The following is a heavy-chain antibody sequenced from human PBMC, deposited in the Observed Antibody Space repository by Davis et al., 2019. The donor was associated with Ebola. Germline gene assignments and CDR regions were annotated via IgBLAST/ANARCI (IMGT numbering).Heavy chain of an antibody. CDR2: INYSGGT. V-gene: IGHV4-34*01. Sequence: MPSETLSLTCAVYGGSFSGYYWSWIRQPPGKGLEWIGEINYSGGTNYNPSLKSRVTISVDTSKNQFSLKLSSVTAADTAVYYCARGRGCSGGSCYYYYGMDVWGQGTTVTVSS. CDR1: GGSFSGYY. CDR3: ARGRGCSGGSCYYYYGMDV. J-gene: IGHJ6*02. D-gene: IGHD2-15*01.